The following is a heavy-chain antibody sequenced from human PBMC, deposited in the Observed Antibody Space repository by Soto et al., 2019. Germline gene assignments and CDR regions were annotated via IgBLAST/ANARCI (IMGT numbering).Heavy chain of an antibody. D-gene: IGHD7-27*01. Sequence: GGSLRLSCAASGFTFSSYAMHWVRQAPGKGLEYVSAISSNGGSTYYVNSVKGRFTISRDNSKNTLYLQMGSLRAEDMAVYYCARGWGYAFDIWGQGTMVTVSS. V-gene: IGHV3-64*01. CDR1: GFTFSSYA. CDR2: ISSNGGST. J-gene: IGHJ3*02. CDR3: ARGWGYAFDI.